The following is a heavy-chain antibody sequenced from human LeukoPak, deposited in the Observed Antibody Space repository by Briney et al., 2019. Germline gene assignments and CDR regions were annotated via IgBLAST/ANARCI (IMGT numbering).Heavy chain of an antibody. Sequence: PSETLSLTCTVPGGSISSYYWSWIRQPPGKGLEWIGYIYYSGSTNYNPSLKSRVTISVDTSKNQFSLKLNSVTAADTAVYFCARRAYSAAYWKHFDYWGQGTLVTVSS. D-gene: IGHD1-1*01. CDR2: IYYSGST. J-gene: IGHJ4*02. CDR1: GGSISSYY. CDR3: ARRAYSAAYWKHFDY. V-gene: IGHV4-59*08.